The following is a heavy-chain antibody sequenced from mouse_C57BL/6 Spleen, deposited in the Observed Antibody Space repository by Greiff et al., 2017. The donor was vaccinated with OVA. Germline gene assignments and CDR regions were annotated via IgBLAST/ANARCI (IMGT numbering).Heavy chain of an antibody. CDR3: ARSEDYPWFAY. V-gene: IGHV1-64*01. Sequence: QVQLQQPGAELVKPGASVKLSCKASGYTFTSYWMHWVKQRPGQGLAWIGMIHPNSGSTNYNEKFKSKATLTVDKSSSTAYMQLSSLTSEDSAVYYCARSEDYPWFAYWGQGTLVTVSA. J-gene: IGHJ3*01. CDR1: GYTFTSYW. CDR2: IHPNSGST. D-gene: IGHD2-4*01.